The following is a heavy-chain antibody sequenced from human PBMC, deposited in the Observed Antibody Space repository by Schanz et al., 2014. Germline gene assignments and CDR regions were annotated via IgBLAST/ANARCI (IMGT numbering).Heavy chain of an antibody. CDR2: VSGSTPDI. V-gene: IGHV3-48*01. CDR1: GFTFSSYS. D-gene: IGHD1-26*01. Sequence: EVQLVESGGGLVQPGGSLRLSCTASGFTFSSYSMNWVRQAPGKGLEWVSYVSGSTPDIYYADSVKGRFTMSRHNAKNTVMLKMNRQIAKHRAVDYATRDYSSESYNSAGPPIDYWGQGTLLTVSS. J-gene: IGHJ4*02. CDR3: TRDYSSESYNSAGPPIDY.